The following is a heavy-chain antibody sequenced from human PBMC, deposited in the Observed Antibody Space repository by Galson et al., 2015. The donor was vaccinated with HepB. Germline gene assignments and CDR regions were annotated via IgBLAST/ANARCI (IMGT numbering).Heavy chain of an antibody. Sequence: SLRLSCAASGFTFSNARMTWIRQAPGKGLQWVGRIKSKADGATTEYAASVKDRFTISRDDSKNKFYLQMNSLKSEDTAVYYCATASVTYFDYWGLGTRVIVSS. D-gene: IGHD2-21*02. CDR2: IKSKADGATT. V-gene: IGHV3-15*01. CDR1: GFTFSNAR. J-gene: IGHJ4*02. CDR3: ATASVTYFDY.